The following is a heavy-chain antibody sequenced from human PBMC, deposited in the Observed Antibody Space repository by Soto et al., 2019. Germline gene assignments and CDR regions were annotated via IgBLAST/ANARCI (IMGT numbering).Heavy chain of an antibody. Sequence: QVQLQESGPGLVKPSETLSLTCTVSGGSISSYYWSWIRQPAGKGLEWIGRIYTSGSTNYNPSLKSRVTMSVDTSKSQFSLKLSSVTAADTAVHYCAREGREGYYDSSGYYPPFDYWGQGTLVTVSS. V-gene: IGHV4-4*07. CDR1: GGSISSYY. CDR2: IYTSGST. J-gene: IGHJ4*02. CDR3: AREGREGYYDSSGYYPPFDY. D-gene: IGHD3-22*01.